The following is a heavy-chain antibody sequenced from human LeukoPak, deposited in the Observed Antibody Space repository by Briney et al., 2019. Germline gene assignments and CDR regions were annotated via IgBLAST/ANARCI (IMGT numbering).Heavy chain of an antibody. CDR1: GFTFSTYA. J-gene: IGHJ3*02. CDR2: ISGSGGKT. D-gene: IGHD3-22*01. V-gene: IGHV3-23*01. CDR3: AKTGDYYDSSDFYRPDAFDI. Sequence: PGGSLRLSCAASGFTFSTYAMSWVRQAPGKGLEWVSAISGSGGKTCYADSVTGRFTISRDNSKNTLYLQMNSLRAEDTAVYHCAKTGDYYDSSDFYRPDAFDIWGLGTVVYVSS.